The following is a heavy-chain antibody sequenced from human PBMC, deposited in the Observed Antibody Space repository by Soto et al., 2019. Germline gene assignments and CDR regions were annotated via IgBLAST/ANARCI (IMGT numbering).Heavy chain of an antibody. CDR1: GFTLSGRS. D-gene: IGHD3-10*01. CDR3: ARGWFGPDV. Sequence: EVQLVESGGGLVQPGGSLRLSCAASGFTLSGRSMHWVRQAPGKGLVWVSGIDNAGTDSTYADSVKGRFTSSRVNAKNMLYLQMNSLRVEHTAVYYCARGWFGPDVWGKGTTVTVSS. CDR2: IDNAGTDS. J-gene: IGHJ6*04. V-gene: IGHV3-74*01.